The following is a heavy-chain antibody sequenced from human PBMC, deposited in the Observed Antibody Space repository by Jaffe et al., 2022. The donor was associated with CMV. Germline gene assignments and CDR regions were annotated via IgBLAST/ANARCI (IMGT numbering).Heavy chain of an antibody. Sequence: QVQLQQWGAGLLKPSETLSLTCAVYGGSFSGYYWSWIRQPPGKGLEWIGEINHSGSTNYNPSLKSRVTISVDTSKNQFSLKLSSVTAADTAVYYCARGSLKSPQDIVVVPAAHWFDPWGQGTLVTVSS. V-gene: IGHV4-34*01. J-gene: IGHJ5*02. CDR1: GGSFSGYY. CDR2: INHSGST. CDR3: ARGSLKSPQDIVVVPAAHWFDP. D-gene: IGHD2-2*01.